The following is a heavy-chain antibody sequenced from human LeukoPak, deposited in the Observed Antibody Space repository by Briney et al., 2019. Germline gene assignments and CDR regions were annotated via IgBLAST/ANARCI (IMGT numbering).Heavy chain of an antibody. CDR3: ARDGYYDSSGSDDY. D-gene: IGHD3-22*01. CDR1: GYTFTGYY. V-gene: IGHV1-18*04. J-gene: IGHJ4*02. Sequence: ASVKVSCKASGYTFTGYYMHWVRQAPGQGLEWMGWISAYNGNTNYAQKLQGRVTMTTDTSTSTAYMELRSLRSDDTPVYYCARDGYYDSSGSDDYWGQGTLVTVSS. CDR2: ISAYNGNT.